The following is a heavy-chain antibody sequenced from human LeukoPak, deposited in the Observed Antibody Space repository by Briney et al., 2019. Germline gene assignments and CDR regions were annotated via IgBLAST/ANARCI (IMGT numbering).Heavy chain of an antibody. D-gene: IGHD4-11*01. Sequence: SETLFLTCTVSGGSISSQCWSWIRQPPGQGLEWIGYIYYSGSTNYNPSLKSRVTISVNTSKNQFSLKLSSVTAADTAVYYCARGVLTTVSYSMDVWGKGTTVTVSS. J-gene: IGHJ6*03. V-gene: IGHV4-59*11. CDR3: ARGVLTTVSYSMDV. CDR2: IYYSGST. CDR1: GGSISSQC.